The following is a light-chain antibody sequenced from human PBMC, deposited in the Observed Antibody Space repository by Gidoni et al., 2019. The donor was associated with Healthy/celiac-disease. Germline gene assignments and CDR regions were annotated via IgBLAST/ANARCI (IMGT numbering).Light chain of an antibody. V-gene: IGKV1-39*01. Sequence: DIQMTQSPSSLSASVGDRVTITCRASQSISSYLNWYQQKPGKAPKLLIYAASSLQSGVPSRFSGSGSGTDFTLTISSLQPVDFATYYCQQSYSTPGTFGQXTKLEIK. J-gene: IGKJ2*01. CDR2: AAS. CDR1: QSISSY. CDR3: QQSYSTPGT.